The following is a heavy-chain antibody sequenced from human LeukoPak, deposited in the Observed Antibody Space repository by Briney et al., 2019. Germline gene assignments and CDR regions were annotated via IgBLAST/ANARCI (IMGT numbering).Heavy chain of an antibody. V-gene: IGHV4-34*01. Sequence: SETLSLTCAVYGGSFSGYYWSWIRQPPGKGLEWIGEINHSGSTNYNPSLKSRVTMSVDTSKNQFSLKVNSMTAADTAVYYCARDRGGLGYCSGGSCYLFDYWGQGTLVTVSS. J-gene: IGHJ4*02. CDR1: GGSFSGYY. CDR2: INHSGST. CDR3: ARDRGGLGYCSGGSCYLFDY. D-gene: IGHD2-15*01.